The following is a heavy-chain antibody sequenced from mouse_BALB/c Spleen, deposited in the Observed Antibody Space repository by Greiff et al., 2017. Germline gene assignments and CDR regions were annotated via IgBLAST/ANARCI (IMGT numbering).Heavy chain of an antibody. CDR3: ARGYYYGSSWDYFDY. CDR1: GFNIKDTY. Sequence: VQLQQSGAELVKPGASVKLSCTASGFNIKDTYMHWVKQRPEQGLEWIGRIDPANGNTKYDPKFQGKATITADTSSNTAYLQLSSLTSEDTAVYYCARGYYYGSSWDYFDYGGQGTTLTVSS. J-gene: IGHJ2*01. CDR2: IDPANGNT. V-gene: IGHV14-3*02. D-gene: IGHD1-1*01.